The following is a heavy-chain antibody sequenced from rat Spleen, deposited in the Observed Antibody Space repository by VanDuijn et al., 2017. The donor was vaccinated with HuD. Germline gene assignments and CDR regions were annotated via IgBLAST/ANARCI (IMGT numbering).Heavy chain of an antibody. CDR2: ITNTGDNA. CDR3: AGAGYLRDWYFDF. CDR1: GFTFSDYY. J-gene: IGHJ1*01. D-gene: IGHD2-2*01. V-gene: IGHV5-29*01. Sequence: EVQLVESGGGLVQPGKSLKLSCAASGFTFSDYYMAWVRQAPTKGLEWVATITNTGDNAHYPDFVKGRFTISRDNAKSNLYLQMDSLRSEDKATYYCAGAGYLRDWYFDFWGPGTMVTVSS.